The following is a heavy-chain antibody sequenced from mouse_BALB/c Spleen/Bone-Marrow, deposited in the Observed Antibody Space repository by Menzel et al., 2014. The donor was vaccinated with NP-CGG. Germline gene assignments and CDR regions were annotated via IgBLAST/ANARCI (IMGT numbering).Heavy chain of an antibody. D-gene: IGHD1-2*01. Sequence: VQLQQSGAELVKPGASVKLSCTASGFNIKDTYMHWVKQRPEQGLEWIGRIDPANGNTKYDPKFQGKATITADTSSNTAYLQLSSLTSEDTAVYYCARTAPENFDCWGQGTPLPVTS. CDR3: ARTAPENFDC. V-gene: IGHV14-3*02. CDR1: GFNIKDTY. J-gene: IGHJ2*01. CDR2: IDPANGNT.